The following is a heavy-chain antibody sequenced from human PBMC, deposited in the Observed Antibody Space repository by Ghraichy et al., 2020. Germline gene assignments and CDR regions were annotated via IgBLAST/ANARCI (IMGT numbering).Heavy chain of an antibody. J-gene: IGHJ4*01. D-gene: IGHD3-10*01. V-gene: IGHV3-30*04. CDR1: GFTFSTFA. CDR3: ASLDRGLINGPFDY. Sequence: GGSLRLSCAVSGFTFSTFAVHWVRQAPGKGLQWVAVISNDGSNKYYGDSVKGRFTIARDNSKNTLYLQMNSLRPEDTAVYYCASLDRGLINGPFDYWGHGTLVTVSS. CDR2: ISNDGSNK.